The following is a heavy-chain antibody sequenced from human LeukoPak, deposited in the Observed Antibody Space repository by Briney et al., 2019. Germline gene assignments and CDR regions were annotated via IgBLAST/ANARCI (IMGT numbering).Heavy chain of an antibody. Sequence: ASVKVSCKASGYTFTGYYMHWVRQAPGQGLEWMGWTNPNSGGTNYAQKFQGRVTMTRDTSISTAYMELSRLRSDDTAVYYCARAGYSGYERGLDYWGQGTLVTVSS. V-gene: IGHV1-2*02. CDR3: ARAGYSGYERGLDY. CDR1: GYTFTGYY. CDR2: TNPNSGGT. J-gene: IGHJ4*02. D-gene: IGHD5-12*01.